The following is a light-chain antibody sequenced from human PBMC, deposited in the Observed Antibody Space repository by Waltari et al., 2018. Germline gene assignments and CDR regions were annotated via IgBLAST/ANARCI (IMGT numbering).Light chain of an antibody. J-gene: IGKJ1*01. CDR1: QSVSTK. CDR3: QHYEGWPPWT. Sequence: EIVLTQSPATLSVPPGERATLSCRASQSVSTKVPWYQQRPGQAPRLLIYAASSRATGVPARFGGSGSETDFTLTISGLQSEDFAVYYCQHYEGWPPWTFGQGTKV. V-gene: IGKV3-15*01. CDR2: AAS.